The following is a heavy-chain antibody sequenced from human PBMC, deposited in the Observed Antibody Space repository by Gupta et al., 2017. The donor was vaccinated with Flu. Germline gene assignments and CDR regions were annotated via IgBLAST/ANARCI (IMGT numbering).Heavy chain of an antibody. Sequence: EVYLLEFGGGLVQPGGSLRLSCAACGFNFQIFGLSWARQAPGKGLEWVSSITNNGGLTHYAASVKGRFTISRDNTKTTLYLDMTSLRADDTAVYYCAKRIVESLAYCVGDLCLEDLWGQGTLGTVSS. CDR3: AKRIVESLAYCVGDLCLEDL. V-gene: IGHV3-23*01. CDR2: ITNNGGLT. CDR1: GFNFQIFG. D-gene: IGHD2-21*01. J-gene: IGHJ5*02.